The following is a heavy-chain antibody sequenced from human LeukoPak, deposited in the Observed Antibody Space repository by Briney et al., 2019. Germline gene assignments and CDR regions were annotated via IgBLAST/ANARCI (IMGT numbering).Heavy chain of an antibody. D-gene: IGHD5-18*01. CDR3: VRGLGSGYSYAYGVY. V-gene: IGHV3-74*01. CDR2: INGDGSDT. CDR1: GFTFSSYW. Sequence: GGSLRLSCKASGFTFSSYWMHWVRQIPGKGLAWVSRINGDGSDTNSADSVKGRFTISRDNAKNTLYLQMDSLRAEDTAVYYCVRGLGSGYSYAYGVYWGQGTLVTVSS. J-gene: IGHJ4*02.